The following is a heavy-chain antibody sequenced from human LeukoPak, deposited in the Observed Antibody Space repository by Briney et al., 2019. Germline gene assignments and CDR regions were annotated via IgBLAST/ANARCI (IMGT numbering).Heavy chain of an antibody. CDR1: GSSISSSSYY. CDR2: IYYSGST. J-gene: IGHJ4*02. Sequence: SETLSLTCTVSGSSISSSSYYWGWIRQPPGKGLEWIGSIYYSGSTYYNPSLKSRVTISVDTSKNQFSLKLSSVTAADTAVYYCARLGDGDYFDYWGQGTLVTVSS. D-gene: IGHD4-17*01. V-gene: IGHV4-39*01. CDR3: ARLGDGDYFDY.